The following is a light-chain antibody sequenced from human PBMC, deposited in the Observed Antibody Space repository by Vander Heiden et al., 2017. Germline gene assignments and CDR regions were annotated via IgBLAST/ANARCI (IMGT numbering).Light chain of an antibody. Sequence: QSLLTHHPSPSGPPGRRVTISCSGSSSDIGSNTVNWYQQLPGTAPKLLIYSNNQRPSGVPDRFSGSKSGTSASLAISGLQSEDEADYYCAAWDDSLKGVVFGGGTKLTVL. J-gene: IGLJ2*01. CDR2: SNN. CDR3: AAWDDSLKGVV. V-gene: IGLV1-44*01. CDR1: SSDIGSNT.